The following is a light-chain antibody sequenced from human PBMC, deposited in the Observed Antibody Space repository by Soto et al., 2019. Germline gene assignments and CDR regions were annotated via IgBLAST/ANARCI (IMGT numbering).Light chain of an antibody. CDR2: EVS. J-gene: IGLJ1*01. CDR3: SSYTSSSTYV. V-gene: IGLV2-14*01. CDR1: SSDVGAYNY. Sequence: QSALTQPASVSGSPGQSIAISCTGTSSDVGAYNYVSWYPQHPGKAPKLMISEVSNRPSGVSNRFSGSKSGNTASLTISGLQAEDEADYYCSSYTSSSTYVFGTGTKLTVL.